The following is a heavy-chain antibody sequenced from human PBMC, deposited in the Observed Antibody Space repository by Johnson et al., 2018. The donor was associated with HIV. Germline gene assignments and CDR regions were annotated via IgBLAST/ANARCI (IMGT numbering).Heavy chain of an antibody. D-gene: IGHD5-12*01. Sequence: EWVGRIKSKTDGGTTDYAAPVKGRCTISRDDSKNTLYLQMNSLKTEDTAVYYCLVAPNAFDIWGQGIMVSVSS. CDR2: IKSKTDGGTT. CDR3: LVAPNAFDI. J-gene: IGHJ3*02. V-gene: IGHV3-15*01.